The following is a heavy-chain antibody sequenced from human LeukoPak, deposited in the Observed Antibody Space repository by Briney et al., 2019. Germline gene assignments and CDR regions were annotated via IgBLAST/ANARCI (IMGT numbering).Heavy chain of an antibody. CDR2: ISSSSSYI. CDR1: GFTFSSYS. CDR3: ARDPPPRGTYFQY. J-gene: IGHJ1*01. V-gene: IGHV3-21*01. Sequence: GGSLRLSCAASGFTFSSYSMNWVRQAPGKGLEWVSSISSSSSYIYYADSVKGRFTISRDNAKNSLYLQMNSLRAEDTAVYYCARDPPPRGTYFQYWGQGTLVTVSS.